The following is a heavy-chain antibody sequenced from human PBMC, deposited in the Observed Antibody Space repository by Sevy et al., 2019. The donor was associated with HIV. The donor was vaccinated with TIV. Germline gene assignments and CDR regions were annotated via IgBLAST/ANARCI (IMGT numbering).Heavy chain of an antibody. V-gene: IGHV1-69*13. D-gene: IGHD3-3*01. CDR3: AREDYDFWSGLPGV. Sequence: ASVKVSCKASGGTFSSYAMSWVRQAPGQGLEWMGGIIPSFGTANYAQKFQGRVTITADESTSTAYMELSSLRSEDTAVYYCAREDYDFWSGLPGVWGQGTTVTVSS. CDR1: GGTFSSYA. J-gene: IGHJ6*02. CDR2: IIPSFGTA.